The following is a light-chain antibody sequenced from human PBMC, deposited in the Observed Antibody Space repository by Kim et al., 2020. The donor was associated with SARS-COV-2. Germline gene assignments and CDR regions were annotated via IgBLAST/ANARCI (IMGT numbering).Light chain of an antibody. V-gene: IGKV3-20*01. J-gene: IGKJ2*01. CDR2: GAS. Sequence: EIVLTQSPGTLSLSPGERATLSCRASQSVSSSYLAWYQQKPGQAPRLLIYGASSRATGIPDRFSGSGSGTDFTLTISRLEPEEFAVYYCRQHDSRPPYTFGQGTKLEI. CDR3: RQHDSRPPYT. CDR1: QSVSSSY.